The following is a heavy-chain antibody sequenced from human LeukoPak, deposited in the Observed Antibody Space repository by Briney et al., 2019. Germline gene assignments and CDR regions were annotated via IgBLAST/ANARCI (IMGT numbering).Heavy chain of an antibody. D-gene: IGHD4-17*01. CDR3: ARSSGGDTTFDY. J-gene: IGHJ4*02. CDR1: GDSIRSDNYF. Sequence: SETLSLTCAVSGDSIRSDNYFWGWLRQSPEEGLKWIAYIDYRGKAFYDPSLKSRVTISVDTSKNQFSLKLSSVTAADTAVYYCARSSGGDTTFDYWGQGTLVTVSS. CDR2: IDYRGKA. V-gene: IGHV4-30-4*08.